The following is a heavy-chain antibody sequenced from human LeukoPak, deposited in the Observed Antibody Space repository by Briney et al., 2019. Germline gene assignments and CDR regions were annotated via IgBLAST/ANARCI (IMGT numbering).Heavy chain of an antibody. CDR1: GGSFSGYY. Sequence: SETLSLTCAVYGGSFSGYYWSWIRPPPGKGREWIGERNHSGSTNYNPSLKSRVTISVDTSKNQYSLKLSSVSDAETAGYYCAKGVVTLLSWFDPWGQGTLVTVSS. V-gene: IGHV4-34*01. CDR2: RNHSGST. CDR3: AKGVVTLLSWFDP. J-gene: IGHJ5*02. D-gene: IGHD3-22*01.